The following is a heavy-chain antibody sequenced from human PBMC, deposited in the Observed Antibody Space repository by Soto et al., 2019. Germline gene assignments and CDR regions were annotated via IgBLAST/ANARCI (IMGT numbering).Heavy chain of an antibody. CDR3: ARDSKEGFDY. CDR1: GGSFSSGGYY. J-gene: IGHJ4*02. CDR2: IYCSGST. Sequence: ASETLSLTCTVSGGSFSSGGYYWSWIRQHPGKGLEWIGYIYCSGSTYYNPSLKSRVTISVDTSKNQFSLKLSSVTAADTAVYYCARDSKEGFDYWGQGTLVTVSS. V-gene: IGHV4-31*03. D-gene: IGHD3-3*02.